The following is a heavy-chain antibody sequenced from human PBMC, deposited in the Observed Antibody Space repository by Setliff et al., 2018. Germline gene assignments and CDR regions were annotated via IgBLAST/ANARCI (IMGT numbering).Heavy chain of an antibody. J-gene: IGHJ4*02. CDR3: ARGRYDYGWDFDY. CDR2: VDPEDGET. V-gene: IGHV1-69-2*01. CDR1: GDTFSSYA. Sequence: GASVKVSCKTSGDTFSSYAITWVRQAPGQGLEWMGRVDPEDGETIYAEKFQGRVTITADTSTDTAYMELSSLRSEDTAVYYCARGRYDYGWDFDYWGQGTLVTVSS. D-gene: IGHD4-17*01.